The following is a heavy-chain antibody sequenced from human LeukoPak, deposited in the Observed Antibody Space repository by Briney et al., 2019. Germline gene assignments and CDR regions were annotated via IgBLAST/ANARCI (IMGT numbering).Heavy chain of an antibody. CDR2: IVVGSGNT. V-gene: IGHV1-58*02. Sequence: GASVKVSRKASGFTFTSSAMQWVRQARGQRLEWIGWIVVGSGNTNYAQKFQERVTITRDMSTSTAYMELSSLRSEDTAVYYCAAAPLDRGNDAFDIWGQGTMVTVSS. CDR3: AAAPLDRGNDAFDI. D-gene: IGHD3-16*02. CDR1: GFTFTSSA. J-gene: IGHJ3*02.